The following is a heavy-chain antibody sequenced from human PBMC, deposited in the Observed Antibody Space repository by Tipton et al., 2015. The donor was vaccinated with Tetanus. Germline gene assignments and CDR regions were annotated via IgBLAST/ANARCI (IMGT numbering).Heavy chain of an antibody. D-gene: IGHD3-3*01. Sequence: TLSLTCAVSGGSIRSSNWWSWVRQTPGKGLEWIGEIYHSGTTNYNPSLKSRVTMSVDNSKNQFSLKLNSVTAADTAVYYCARESITIFGVASIDYWGQGTLVTVSS. CDR1: GGSIRSSNW. CDR3: ARESITIFGVASIDY. J-gene: IGHJ4*02. CDR2: IYHSGTT. V-gene: IGHV4-4*02.